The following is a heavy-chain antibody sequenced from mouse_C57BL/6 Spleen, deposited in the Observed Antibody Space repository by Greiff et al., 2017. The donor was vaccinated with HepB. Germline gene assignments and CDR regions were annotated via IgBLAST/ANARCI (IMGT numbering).Heavy chain of an antibody. J-gene: IGHJ4*01. CDR2: IYPGSGST. D-gene: IGHD1-1*01. CDR3: AILITTVVADYAMDY. V-gene: IGHV1-55*01. CDR1: GYTFTSYW. Sequence: VQLQQPGAELVKPGASVKMSCKASGYTFTSYWITWVKQRPGQGLEWIGDIYPGSGSTNYNEKFKSKATLTVDTSSSTAYMQLSSLTSEDSAVYYCAILITTVVADYAMDYWGQGTSVTVSS.